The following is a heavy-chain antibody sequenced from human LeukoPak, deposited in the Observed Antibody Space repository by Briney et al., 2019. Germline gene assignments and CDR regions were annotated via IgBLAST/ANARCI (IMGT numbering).Heavy chain of an antibody. V-gene: IGHV1-3*01. D-gene: IGHD3-10*01. CDR2: INAGNGNT. CDR1: GYTFTSYA. CDR3: ARYPPLLNAFDI. Sequence: ASVKVSCKASGYTFTSYAMHWVRQAPGQRLEWMGWINAGNGNTKYSQKFQGRVTITRDTSASTAYMELSSLRSEDTAVYYCARYPPLLNAFDIWGQGTMVTVSS. J-gene: IGHJ3*02.